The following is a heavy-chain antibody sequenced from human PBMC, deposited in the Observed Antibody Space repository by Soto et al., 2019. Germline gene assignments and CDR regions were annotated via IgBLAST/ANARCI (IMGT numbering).Heavy chain of an antibody. CDR3: ASSRVNYYASRGYYYSTLAY. V-gene: IGHV1-69*01. CDR2: IIPMFGTA. D-gene: IGHD3-22*01. Sequence: QVQLVQSGAEVKKPGSSVKVSCKTSGGTFSSYAISWLRQAPGQGLEWMGGIIPMFGTANYAQKFQGRVTMTADESTSTAYMELSSQRSEDTAVDYCASSRVNYYASRGYYYSTLAYWGQGTLVTASS. J-gene: IGHJ1*01. CDR1: GGTFSSYA.